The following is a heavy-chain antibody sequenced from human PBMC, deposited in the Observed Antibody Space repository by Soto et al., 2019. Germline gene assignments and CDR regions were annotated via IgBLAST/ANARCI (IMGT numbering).Heavy chain of an antibody. D-gene: IGHD3-10*01. Sequence: SETQSLTCAVSGGSISSSNWWSWVRQPPGKGLEWIGEIYHSGSTNYNPSLKSRVTISVDKSKNQFSLKLSSVTAVDTAVYYCADAYYYGSGSLLNWGQGTLVTVSS. CDR3: ADAYYYGSGSLLN. V-gene: IGHV4-4*02. J-gene: IGHJ4*02. CDR1: GGSISSSNW. CDR2: IYHSGST.